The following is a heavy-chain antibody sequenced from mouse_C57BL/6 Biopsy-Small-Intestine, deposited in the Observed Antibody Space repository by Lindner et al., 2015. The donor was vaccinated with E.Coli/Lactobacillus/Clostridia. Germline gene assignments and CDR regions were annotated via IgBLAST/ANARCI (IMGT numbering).Heavy chain of an antibody. CDR1: GFNIKDDY. V-gene: IGHV14-4*01. D-gene: IGHD1-1*01. J-gene: IGHJ2*01. CDR2: IDTENGDT. CDR3: TTGSSYSYYFDY. Sequence: VQLQESGAELVRPGASVKLSCTASGFNIKDDYMHWVKQRPEQGLEWIGWIDTENGDTEYASKFQGKATITADTSSNTAYLQLSSLTSEDTAVYYCTTGSSYSYYFDYWGQGTTLTVSS.